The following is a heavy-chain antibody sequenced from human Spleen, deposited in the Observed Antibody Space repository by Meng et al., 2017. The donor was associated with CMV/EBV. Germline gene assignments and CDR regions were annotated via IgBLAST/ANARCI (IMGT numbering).Heavy chain of an antibody. CDR3: ARGGRSLNY. J-gene: IGHJ4*02. CDR1: GFPFNTFT. Sequence: GESLKISCAASGFPFNTFTMSWLRQAPGKGPEWVAGISSSGDTTYYADSVQGRFIISRDNSRNTLFLQMNSLRAEDTAVYYCARGGRSLNYWGQGTLVTVSS. D-gene: IGHD2-15*01. CDR2: ISSSGDTT. V-gene: IGHV3-23*01.